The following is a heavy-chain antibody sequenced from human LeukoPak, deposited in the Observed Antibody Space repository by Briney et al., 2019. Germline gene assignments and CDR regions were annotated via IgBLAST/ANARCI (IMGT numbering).Heavy chain of an antibody. CDR2: ISWNSGST. J-gene: IGHJ6*02. D-gene: IGHD3-3*01. Sequence: GRSLRLSCAASGFTFDDYAMYWVRQSPGKGLEWVSGISWNSGSTGYADSVRGRFTISRDNAKKSLYLQMNSLRDEDTALYYCAKDQATFGIYDYGMDVWGQGTKVTVSS. CDR1: GFTFDDYA. CDR3: AKDQATFGIYDYGMDV. V-gene: IGHV3-9*01.